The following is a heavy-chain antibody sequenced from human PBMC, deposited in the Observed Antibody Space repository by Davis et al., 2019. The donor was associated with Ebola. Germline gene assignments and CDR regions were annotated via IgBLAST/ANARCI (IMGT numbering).Heavy chain of an antibody. V-gene: IGHV1-18*01. CDR2: INPHNGNT. CDR3: ARAHFPTTSDH. J-gene: IGHJ4*02. Sequence: ASVKVSCKASGFILTNYAIHWVRQAPGQRLEWMGWINPHNGNTNYAQNVQGRVTMTSDTSTSTAYMEVGSLRFDDTAVYYCARAHFPTTSDHWGQGTLVTVSS. D-gene: IGHD2/OR15-2a*01. CDR1: GFILTNYA.